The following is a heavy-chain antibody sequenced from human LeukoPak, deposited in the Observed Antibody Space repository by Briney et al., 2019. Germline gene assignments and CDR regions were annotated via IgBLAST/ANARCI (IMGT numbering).Heavy chain of an antibody. CDR3: ARDQAARLSIYYFDY. J-gene: IGHJ4*02. V-gene: IGHV3-30-3*01. Sequence: GGSLRLSCAASGFTFSSYAMHWVRQAPGKGLEWVAVISYDGGNKYYADSVKGRFTISRDNSKNTLYLQMNSLRAEDTAVYYCARDQAARLSIYYFDYWGQGTLVIVSS. CDR1: GFTFSSYA. D-gene: IGHD6-6*01. CDR2: ISYDGGNK.